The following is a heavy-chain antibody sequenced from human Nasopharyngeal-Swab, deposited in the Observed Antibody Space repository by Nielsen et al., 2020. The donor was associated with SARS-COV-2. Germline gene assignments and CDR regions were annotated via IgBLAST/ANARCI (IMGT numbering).Heavy chain of an antibody. J-gene: IGHJ6*02. V-gene: IGHV4-30-2*01. CDR2: IYHSGST. CDR1: GGSISSGGYS. CDR3: ARAYSSSWYPGYYYYGMDV. Sequence: SETLSLTCAVSGGSISSGGYSWSWIRQPPGKGLEWIGYIYHSGSTYYNPSLKSRVTISVDRSKNQFSLELSSVTAADTAVYYCARAYSSSWYPGYYYYGMDVWGQGTTVTVSS. D-gene: IGHD6-13*01.